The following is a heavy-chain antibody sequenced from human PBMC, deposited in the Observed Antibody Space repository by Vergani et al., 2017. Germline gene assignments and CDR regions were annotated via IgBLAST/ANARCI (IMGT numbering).Heavy chain of an antibody. CDR3: ARYPEYYDFWSGYYYYYYMDV. J-gene: IGHJ6*03. CDR2: ISSSGSTI. Sequence: QVQLVESGGGLVKPGGSLRLSCAASGFTFSDYYMSWIRQAPGKGLEWVSYISSSGSTIYYADSVKGRFTISRDNAKNSLYLQMNSLRAEDTAVYYCARYPEYYDFWSGYYYYYYMDVWGKGATVTVSS. V-gene: IGHV3-11*01. D-gene: IGHD3-3*01. CDR1: GFTFSDYY.